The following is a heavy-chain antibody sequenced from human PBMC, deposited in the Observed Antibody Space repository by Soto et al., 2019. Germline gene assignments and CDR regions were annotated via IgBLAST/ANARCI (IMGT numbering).Heavy chain of an antibody. CDR2: IIPNFDTP. Sequence: QVHLVQSGAEVKKPGSSVKVSCKTSGGSFNNYAVSWVRQAPGQGLEWMGGIIPNFDTPNYAQKFQDRVTIIADESTSTVSLELRGHRSNDTAVYYCAVAMVREILIFESSGMHVWGQGTTVIVSS. D-gene: IGHD3-10*01. J-gene: IGHJ6*02. V-gene: IGHV1-69*01. CDR1: GGSFNNYA. CDR3: AVAMVREILIFESSGMHV.